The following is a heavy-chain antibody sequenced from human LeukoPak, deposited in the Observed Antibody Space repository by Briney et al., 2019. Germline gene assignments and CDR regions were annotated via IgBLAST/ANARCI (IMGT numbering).Heavy chain of an antibody. D-gene: IGHD3-9*01. CDR2: IYTSGST. J-gene: IGHJ3*02. V-gene: IGHV4-61*02. CDR3: ARSYDILTGYKPGAFDI. Sequence: SETLSLTCTVSGGSISSGSYYWSWIRQPAGKGLEWIGRIYTSGSTNYNPSLKSRVTISVDTSKNQFYPKLSSVTAADTAVYYCARSYDILTGYKPGAFDIWGQGTMVTVSS. CDR1: GGSISSGSYY.